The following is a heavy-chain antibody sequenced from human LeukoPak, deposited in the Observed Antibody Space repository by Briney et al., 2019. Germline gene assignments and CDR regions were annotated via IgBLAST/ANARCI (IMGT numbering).Heavy chain of an antibody. CDR3: ARDDAGDGFDY. V-gene: IGHV3-21*01. J-gene: IGHJ4*02. CDR1: GFTFSSYS. D-gene: IGHD5-24*01. CDR2: ISSSSSYI. Sequence: AGGSLRLSCAASGFTFSSYSMNWVRQAPGKGLEWVSSISSSSSYIYFADSVKGRFTISRDNAKNSLYLQMNSLRAEDTAVYYCARDDAGDGFDYWGQGTLVTVSS.